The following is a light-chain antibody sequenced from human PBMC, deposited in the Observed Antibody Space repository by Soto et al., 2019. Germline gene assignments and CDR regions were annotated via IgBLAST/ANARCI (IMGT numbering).Light chain of an antibody. J-gene: IGKJ1*01. V-gene: IGKV2-28*01. Sequence: DVVMTQSPLSLPVIPGEPASISCRSSQSLLNSNGKHYLDWYLQKPGQSPQLLIYWGSNRASGVPDRFSGSGSGTDFTLKISRVEAEDVGVYYCMQGLQIPRTFGQGTKVDIK. CDR3: MQGLQIPRT. CDR2: WGS. CDR1: QSLLNSNGKHY.